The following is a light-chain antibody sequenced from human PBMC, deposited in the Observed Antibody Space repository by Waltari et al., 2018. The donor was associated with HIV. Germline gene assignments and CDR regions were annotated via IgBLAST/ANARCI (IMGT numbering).Light chain of an antibody. CDR1: QTISSY. CDR3: QQSYSTPWT. Sequence: DIQMTQSQSSLSASVGDRVTITCRASQTISSYLNWYQQKPENAPKLLIYAASSLQSGVPSRFSGSGSGTDFTLTISSLQPEDFATYYCQQSYSTPWTFGQGTKVEIK. V-gene: IGKV1-39*01. J-gene: IGKJ1*01. CDR2: AAS.